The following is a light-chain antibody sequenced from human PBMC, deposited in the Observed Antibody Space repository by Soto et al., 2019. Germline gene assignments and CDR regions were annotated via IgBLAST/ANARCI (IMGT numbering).Light chain of an antibody. CDR2: EVT. J-gene: IGLJ2*01. CDR3: SSFAGTRNLII. V-gene: IGLV2-14*03. CDR1: SSDIGGYNS. Sequence: QAVVSQPASVSGSPGQSITISCTGTSSDIGGYNSVSWYQQHPGKVPKLIIYEVTNRPSRVSDRFSGSKSGNTASLTISGLQAEDEADYYCSSFAGTRNLIIFGGGTKLTVL.